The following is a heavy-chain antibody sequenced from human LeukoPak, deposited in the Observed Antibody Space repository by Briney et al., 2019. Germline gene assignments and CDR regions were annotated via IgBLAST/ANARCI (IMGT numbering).Heavy chain of an antibody. J-gene: IGHJ5*02. CDR3: AKVGGWEPYNWFDP. V-gene: IGHV3-7*01. CDR2: IKKDGSEK. CDR1: GFTFSSHR. D-gene: IGHD1-26*01. Sequence: GSLRLSCAASGFTFSSHRMSWVRQAPGKGLEWVANIKKDGSEKYYMDSVKGRFTISRDNAKTSLYLQMNSLRAEDTAVYYCAKVGGWEPYNWFDPWGQGTLVTVSS.